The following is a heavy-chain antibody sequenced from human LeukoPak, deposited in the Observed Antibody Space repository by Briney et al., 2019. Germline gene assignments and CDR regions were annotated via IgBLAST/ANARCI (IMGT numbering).Heavy chain of an antibody. Sequence: ASVKVSCKASGYTFTSYYIHWVRQAPGHGLERMGIIKPSGGSTRYAQKFQGRVTMTRDTSTSTVYMELNSLRSEDTAVYYCARTLSGYDLDFDYWGQGTLVTVSS. CDR2: IKPSGGST. CDR3: ARTLSGYDLDFDY. D-gene: IGHD5-12*01. J-gene: IGHJ4*02. CDR1: GYTFTSYY. V-gene: IGHV1-46*01.